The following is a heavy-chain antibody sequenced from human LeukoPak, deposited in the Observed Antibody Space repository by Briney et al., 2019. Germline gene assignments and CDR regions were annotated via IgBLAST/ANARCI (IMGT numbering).Heavy chain of an antibody. CDR3: AKGVRITMVRGAFDI. V-gene: IGHV3-7*03. CDR1: GFTFSSYW. CDR2: IKEDGSEK. Sequence: GGSLRLSCAASGFTFSSYWMSWVRQAPGKGLEWVANIKEDGSEKYYVDSVKGRFTISRDNAKNSLYLQMNSLRAEDTALYYCAKGVRITMVRGAFDIWGQGTMVTVSS. D-gene: IGHD3-10*01. J-gene: IGHJ3*02.